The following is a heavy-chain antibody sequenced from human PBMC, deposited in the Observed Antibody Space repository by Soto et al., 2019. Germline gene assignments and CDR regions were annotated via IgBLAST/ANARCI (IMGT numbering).Heavy chain of an antibody. CDR1: GGTFSSYA. D-gene: IGHD1-1*01. CDR2: IIPIFGTA. CDR3: ATKSYSIATRLLVQGYYCMDV. J-gene: IGHJ6*03. V-gene: IGHV1-69*13. Sequence: SVKVSCKASGGTFSSYAISWVRQAPGQGLEWMGGIIPIFGTANYAQKFQGRVTITADESTSTAYMELSSLRSEDTAVYYCATKSYSIATRLLVQGYYCMDVWGKGTTVTVSS.